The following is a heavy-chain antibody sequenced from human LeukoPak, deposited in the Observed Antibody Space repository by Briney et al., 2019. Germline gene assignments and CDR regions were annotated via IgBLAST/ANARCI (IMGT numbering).Heavy chain of an antibody. D-gene: IGHD1-26*01. V-gene: IGHV5-51*01. J-gene: IGHJ3*01. Sequence: GESLKISCKGSGYSFTSYWIGWVRQMPGKGLVWMGIIYPGDSDTRYSPSFQGQVTISVDKSISTAYLQWSSLKASDTAIYYCARRFDSGIINAFDVWGQGTLVIVSS. CDR2: IYPGDSDT. CDR1: GYSFTSYW. CDR3: ARRFDSGIINAFDV.